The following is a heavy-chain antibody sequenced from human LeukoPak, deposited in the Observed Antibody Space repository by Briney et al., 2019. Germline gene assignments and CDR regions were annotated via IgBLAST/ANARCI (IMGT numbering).Heavy chain of an antibody. D-gene: IGHD6-19*01. Sequence: SETLSLTCTVSGDSINGYYWTWIRQPPGKGLEWIGCVYSSGSTNYNPSLKSRVTISVDTSTNQFSLKLTSVTAADTAVYYCARHRFNSVWSTFDIWGQGTMVTVSS. V-gene: IGHV4-59*08. CDR2: VYSSGST. CDR3: ARHRFNSVWSTFDI. CDR1: GDSINGYY. J-gene: IGHJ3*02.